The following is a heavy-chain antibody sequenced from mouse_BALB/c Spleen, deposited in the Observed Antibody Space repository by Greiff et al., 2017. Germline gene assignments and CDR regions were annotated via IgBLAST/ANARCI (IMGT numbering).Heavy chain of an antibody. J-gene: IGHJ1*01. Sequence: VQLVESGPGLVQPSQSLSITCTVSGFSLTSYGVHWVRQSPGKGLEWLGVIWSGGSTDYNAAFISRLSISKDNSKSQVFFKMNSLQANDTAIYYCARWPSSEYYYGSSSYWYFDVWGAGTTVTVSS. CDR3: ARWPSSEYYYGSSSYWYFDV. CDR2: IWSGGST. CDR1: GFSLTSYG. D-gene: IGHD1-1*01. V-gene: IGHV2-2*02.